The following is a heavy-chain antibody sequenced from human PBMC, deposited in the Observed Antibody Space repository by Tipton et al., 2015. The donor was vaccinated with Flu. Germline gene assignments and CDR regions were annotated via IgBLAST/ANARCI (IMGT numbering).Heavy chain of an antibody. CDR2: IYYSGST. D-gene: IGHD2-15*01. CDR1: GGSISSYY. CDR3: ARAVAVAGAFDI. V-gene: IGHV4-59*01. Sequence: GLVKPSETLSLACTVSGGSISSYYWSWIRQPPGKGLEWIGYIYYSGSTNYNPSLKSRVTISVDTSKNQFSLKLSSVTAADTAVYYCARAVAVAGAFDIWGQGTMVTVSS. J-gene: IGHJ3*02.